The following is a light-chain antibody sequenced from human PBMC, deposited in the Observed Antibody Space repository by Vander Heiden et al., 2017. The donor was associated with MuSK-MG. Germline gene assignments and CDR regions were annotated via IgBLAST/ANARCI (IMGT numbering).Light chain of an antibody. CDR2: DVS. J-gene: IGLJ1*01. CDR3: ASYTTTSDLYV. V-gene: IGLV2-14*01. Sequence: QSVLTQPASVSGSPGQSITISCSETSRNIGGYDYVSCYQQSPGKAPKLIIYDVSNRPSGVADRVSGSKSGNTASLTISGLHVDDEADYYCASYTTTSDLYVFGAGTKVTVL. CDR1: SRNIGGYDY.